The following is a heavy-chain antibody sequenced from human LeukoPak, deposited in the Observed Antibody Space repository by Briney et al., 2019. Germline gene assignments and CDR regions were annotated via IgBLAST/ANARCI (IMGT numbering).Heavy chain of an antibody. V-gene: IGHV1-8*01. CDR1: GYTFTSYD. CDR2: MNPNSGNT. D-gene: IGHD5-18*01. J-gene: IGHJ6*02. Sequence: ASVKVSCKASGYTFTSYDINWVRHATGQGLEWMGWMNPNSGNTGYAQKFQGRVTMTRNTSISTAYMELSSLRSEDTAVYYCARVDTAMVNADYYGMDVWGQGTTVTVSS. CDR3: ARVDTAMVNADYYGMDV.